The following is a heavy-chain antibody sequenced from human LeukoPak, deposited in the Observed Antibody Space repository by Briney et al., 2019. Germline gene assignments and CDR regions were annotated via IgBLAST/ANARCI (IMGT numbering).Heavy chain of an antibody. CDR1: GGSISSSSYY. CDR2: IYCSGST. Sequence: PSETLSLTCTVSGGSISSSSYYWGWIRQPPGKGLEWIGSIYCSGSTYYNPSLKSRVTISVNTSKNQFSLKLSSVTAADTAVYYCARPVYGYFDYWGQGTLVTVSS. D-gene: IGHD2/OR15-2a*01. J-gene: IGHJ4*02. V-gene: IGHV4-39*07. CDR3: ARPVYGYFDY.